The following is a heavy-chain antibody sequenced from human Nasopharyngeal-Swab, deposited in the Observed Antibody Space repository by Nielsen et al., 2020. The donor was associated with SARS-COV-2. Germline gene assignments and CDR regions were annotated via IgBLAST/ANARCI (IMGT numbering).Heavy chain of an antibody. CDR3: ARAPTIFGVVITSFDL. CDR2: IYYSGST. V-gene: IGHV4-31*03. Sequence: LRLSCTVSSGSISRGDYYWSWIRQHPGRGLEWIGYIYYSGSTYYNPSLKSRLTISVDTSKNQFSLKLTSVTAADTAVYYCARAPTIFGVVITSFDLWGQGTLVTVSS. CDR1: SGSISRGDYY. J-gene: IGHJ4*02. D-gene: IGHD3-3*01.